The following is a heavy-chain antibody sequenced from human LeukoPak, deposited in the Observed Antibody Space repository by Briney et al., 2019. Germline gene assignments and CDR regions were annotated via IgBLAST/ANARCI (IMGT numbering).Heavy chain of an antibody. J-gene: IGHJ5*02. CDR2: ISYDGSNK. CDR1: GFTFSSYA. Sequence: GRSLRLSCAASGFTFSSYAMHWVRQAPGKGLEWVAVISYDGSNKYYADSVKGRFTTSRDNSKNTLYLQMNSLRAEDTAVYYCARAPIFYSSGWGGWFDPWGQGTLVTVSS. V-gene: IGHV3-30*01. D-gene: IGHD6-19*01. CDR3: ARAPIFYSSGWGGWFDP.